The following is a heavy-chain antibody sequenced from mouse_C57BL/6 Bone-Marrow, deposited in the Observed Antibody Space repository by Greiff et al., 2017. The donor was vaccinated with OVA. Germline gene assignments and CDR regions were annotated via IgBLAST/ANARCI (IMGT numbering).Heavy chain of an antibody. D-gene: IGHD1-1*01. J-gene: IGHJ1*03. Sequence: EVKVVESGGGLVKPGGSLKLSCAASGFTFSDYGMHWVRQAPEKGLEWVAYISSGSSTIYYADTVKGRFTISRDNAKNTLFLQMTSLRSEDTAMYYCAREITTVVATDWYFDVWGTGTTVTVSS. CDR1: GFTFSDYG. V-gene: IGHV5-17*01. CDR3: AREITTVVATDWYFDV. CDR2: ISSGSSTI.